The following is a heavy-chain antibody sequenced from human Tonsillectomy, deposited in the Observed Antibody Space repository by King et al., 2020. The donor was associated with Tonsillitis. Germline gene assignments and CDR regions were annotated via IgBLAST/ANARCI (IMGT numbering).Heavy chain of an antibody. D-gene: IGHD1-20*01. CDR2: IYWNDDK. Sequence: QITLKESGPTLVKPPQTLTLTCTFSGFSLSISGVGVGWIRQPPGKALEWLALIYWNDDKRYSPSLKSNLTITRDTSKNQVVLTMTNMDPVDTATYYCAHSRSYNWNDITQYYFDYWGQGTLVTVSS. V-gene: IGHV2-5*01. CDR3: AHSRSYNWNDITQYYFDY. J-gene: IGHJ4*02. CDR1: GFSLSISGVG.